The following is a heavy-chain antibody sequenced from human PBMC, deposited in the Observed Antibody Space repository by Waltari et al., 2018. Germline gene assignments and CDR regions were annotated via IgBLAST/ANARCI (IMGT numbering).Heavy chain of an antibody. CDR3: ARGVDILTAEDAFDI. D-gene: IGHD3-9*01. Sequence: QVQLQQWGAGLLKPSETLSLTCAVYGGSFSGYYWSWIRQPPGKGLEGIGESNHSVSTNYNPSRKSRDTISVDTSKNQFSLKLSSVTAADTAVYYCARGVDILTAEDAFDIWGQGTMVTVSS. V-gene: IGHV4-34*01. CDR2: SNHSVST. J-gene: IGHJ3*02. CDR1: GGSFSGYY.